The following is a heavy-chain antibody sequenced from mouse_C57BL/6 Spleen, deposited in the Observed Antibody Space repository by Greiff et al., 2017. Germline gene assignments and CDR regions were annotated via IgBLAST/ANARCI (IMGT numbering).Heavy chain of an antibody. CDR1: GYTFTSYG. J-gene: IGHJ2*01. Sequence: QVQLQQPGTELVKPGASVKLSCKASGYTFTSYGMHWVKQRPGQGLEWIGNINPSNGGTNYNEKFKSKVTLTVDKSSSTAYMQLSSLTSEDSAVYYCARWEYYGSSAVWGDYSCQGTTLTVSS. V-gene: IGHV1-53*01. CDR2: INPSNGGT. D-gene: IGHD1-1*01. CDR3: ARWEYYGSSAVWGDY.